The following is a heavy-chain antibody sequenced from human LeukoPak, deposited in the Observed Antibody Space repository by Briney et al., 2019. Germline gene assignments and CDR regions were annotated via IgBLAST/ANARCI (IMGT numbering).Heavy chain of an antibody. CDR1: GGSFSGYY. CDR2: INHSGST. CDR3: ARARSSYWGVAN. D-gene: IGHD3-10*01. J-gene: IGHJ4*02. V-gene: IGHV4-34*01. Sequence: SETLSLTCAVYGGSFSGYYWSWIRQPPGKGLEWIGEINHSGSTNYNPSLKSRVTISVDTSKNQFSLKVRSVTAADTAVYYCARARSSYWGVANWGQGTLVTVSS.